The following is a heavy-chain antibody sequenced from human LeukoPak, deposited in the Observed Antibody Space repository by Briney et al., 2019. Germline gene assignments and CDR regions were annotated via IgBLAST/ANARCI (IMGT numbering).Heavy chain of an antibody. CDR3: ARQKLYFAPPMGFDY. CDR1: GGSISSYH. V-gene: IGHV4-59*01. D-gene: IGHD3-9*01. Sequence: SETLSLTCTVSGGSISSYHWSWIRQPPGKGLEWIGYIYYSGGTIYKDSLKGRVTISVDTSKNQFSLKVNSVTAADTAVYYCARQKLYFAPPMGFDYWGQGSLVTVSS. CDR2: IYYSGGT. J-gene: IGHJ4*02.